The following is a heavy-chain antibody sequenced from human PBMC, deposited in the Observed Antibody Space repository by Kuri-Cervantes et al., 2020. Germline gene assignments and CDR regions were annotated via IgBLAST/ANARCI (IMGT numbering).Heavy chain of an antibody. CDR3: ARGERYCTSPSCHRSLDV. D-gene: IGHD2-2*01. V-gene: IGHV3-30*07. J-gene: IGHJ6*04. CDR1: GFTFSSYA. CDR2: ISYDGSNK. Sequence: GGSLRLSCAASGFTFSSYAMHWVRQAPGKGLEWVAVISYDGSNKYYADSVKGRFTISRDNSKNTLYLQMNSLRAEDTAIYYCARGERYCTSPSCHRSLDVWGKGTTVTVSS.